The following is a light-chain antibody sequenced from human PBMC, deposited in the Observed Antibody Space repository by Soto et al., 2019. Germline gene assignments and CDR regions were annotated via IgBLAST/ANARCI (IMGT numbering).Light chain of an antibody. CDR2: GAS. CDR1: QSVSSN. Sequence: EIVITYSPVTLSVTQGERATLSCRASQSVSSNLAWYQKKPGQAPRLLIDGASIRATGIPARFSGRGSETEFTLTISSLQPDDFATYYCQQYETYSTFGQGTKVDIK. V-gene: IGKV3-15*01. J-gene: IGKJ2*01. CDR3: QQYETYST.